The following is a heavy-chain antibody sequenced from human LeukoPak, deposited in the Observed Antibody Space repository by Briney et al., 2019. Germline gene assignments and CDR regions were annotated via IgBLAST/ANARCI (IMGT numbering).Heavy chain of an antibody. CDR3: AREPDA. CDR1: GDSISGSIYH. V-gene: IGHV4-39*07. CDR2: VFHTGSA. Sequence: SETLSLTCTVSGDSISGSIYHWGWLRQPPAMGLEWLGTVFHTGSAFYNPSLRGRTTVSVDTSKNQFSLKLTSVTAAGTAVYCCAREPDAWGQGTLVAVSS. J-gene: IGHJ5*02.